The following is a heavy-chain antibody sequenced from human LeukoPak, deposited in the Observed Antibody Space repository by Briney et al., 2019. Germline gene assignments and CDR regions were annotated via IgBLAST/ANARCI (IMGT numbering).Heavy chain of an antibody. CDR2: IYTSGST. V-gene: IGHV4-4*07. J-gene: IGHJ4*02. D-gene: IGHD3-9*01. CDR1: GGSLSSYY. Sequence: SETLSLTCTVSGGSLSSYYWSWIRQPAGKGLEWIGRIYTSGSTNYNPSLKSRVTMSVDTSKNQFSLKLSSVTAADTAVYYCARGSDILTGYVFDYWGQGTLVTVSS. CDR3: ARGSDILTGYVFDY.